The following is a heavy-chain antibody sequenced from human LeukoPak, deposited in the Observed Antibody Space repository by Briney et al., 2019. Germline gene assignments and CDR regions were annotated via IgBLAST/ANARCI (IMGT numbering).Heavy chain of an antibody. V-gene: IGHV4-39*01. CDR1: GGSISSRSYY. J-gene: IGHJ6*03. Sequence: SETLSLTCSVSGGSISSRSYYWGWIRHPPGKGLEWIGSISYSASTYYNPSLKSRVTISVDTSKNQFSLKLSSVTAADTALYYCARSVEGYCRGGSCYFYSYYMDVWGKGTTVTVSS. CDR3: ARSVEGYCRGGSCYFYSYYMDV. CDR2: ISYSAST. D-gene: IGHD2-15*01.